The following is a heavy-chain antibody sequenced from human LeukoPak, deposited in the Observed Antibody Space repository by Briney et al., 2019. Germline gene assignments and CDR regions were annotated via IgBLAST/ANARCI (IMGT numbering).Heavy chain of an antibody. Sequence: PSETLSLTCAVSGGSISSSNWWSWVRQPPGKGLEWIGEIYHSGSTNYNPSLKSRVTISVDKSKNQFSLKLSSVTAADTAVYYCARPLYSSSWAGFDCWGQGTLVTVSS. D-gene: IGHD6-13*01. CDR3: ARPLYSSSWAGFDC. CDR2: IYHSGST. V-gene: IGHV4-4*02. CDR1: GGSISSSNW. J-gene: IGHJ4*02.